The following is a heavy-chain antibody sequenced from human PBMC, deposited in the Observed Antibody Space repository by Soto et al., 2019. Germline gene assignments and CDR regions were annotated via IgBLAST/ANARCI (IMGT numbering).Heavy chain of an antibody. Sequence: GGSLRVYGAASGFTFSSYGMHWVRQAPGKGLEWVAVIWYDGSNKYYADSVKGRFTISRDNSKNTLYLQMNSLRAEDTAVYYCARVSGSRYGMDVWGQGPTVTVSS. CDR1: GFTFSSYG. CDR3: ARVSGSRYGMDV. CDR2: IWYDGSNK. V-gene: IGHV3-33*01. J-gene: IGHJ6*02. D-gene: IGHD3-10*01.